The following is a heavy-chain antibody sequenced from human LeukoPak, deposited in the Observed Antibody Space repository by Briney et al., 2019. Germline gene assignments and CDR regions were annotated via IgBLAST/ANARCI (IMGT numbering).Heavy chain of an antibody. CDR3: ARGGIAARPGWFDP. V-gene: IGHV4-59*01. J-gene: IGHJ5*02. CDR1: GGSISSYY. Sequence: SETLSLTCTVSGGSISSYYWSWIRQPPGKGLEGIGYIYYSGSTNYNPSLKSRVTISVDTSKNQFSLKLSSVTAADTAVYYCARGGIAARPGWFDPWGQGTLVTVSS. D-gene: IGHD6-6*01. CDR2: IYYSGST.